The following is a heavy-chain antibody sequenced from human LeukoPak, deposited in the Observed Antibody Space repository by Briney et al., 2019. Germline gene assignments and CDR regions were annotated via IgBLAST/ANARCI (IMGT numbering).Heavy chain of an antibody. CDR2: IYYSGST. V-gene: IGHV4-61*01. D-gene: IGHD3-10*01. Sequence: SETLSLTCTVSGGSVSSGSYYWSWIRQPPGKGLVWIGYIYYSGSTNYNPSLQSRVTISVDTSKNQFSLKLSSVNAAGTAVYYCASWGFRELLFDYWGQGTLVTVSS. CDR3: ASWGFRELLFDY. J-gene: IGHJ4*02. CDR1: GGSVSSGSYY.